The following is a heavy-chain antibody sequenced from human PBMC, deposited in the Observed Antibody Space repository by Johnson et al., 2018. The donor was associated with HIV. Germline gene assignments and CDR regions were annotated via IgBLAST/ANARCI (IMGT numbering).Heavy chain of an antibody. Sequence: VQLVESGGGVVQPGRSLRLSCAASGFTFSSYAMHWVRQAPGKGLEWVAVISYDGSNKYYADSVKGRFTISRDNSKNTLYLQMNSLRAEDKAVDYCARDSRTGDGAFDIWGQGTMVTVSS. CDR1: GFTFSSYA. D-gene: IGHD7-27*01. CDR2: ISYDGSNK. CDR3: ARDSRTGDGAFDI. J-gene: IGHJ3*02. V-gene: IGHV3-30-3*01.